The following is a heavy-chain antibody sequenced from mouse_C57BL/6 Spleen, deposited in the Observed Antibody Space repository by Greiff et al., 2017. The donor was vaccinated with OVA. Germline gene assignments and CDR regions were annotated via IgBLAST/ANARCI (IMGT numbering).Heavy chain of an antibody. D-gene: IGHD2-4*01. J-gene: IGHJ4*01. V-gene: IGHV1-47*01. CDR1: GYTFTTYP. Sequence: QVHVKQSGAELVKPGASVKMSCKASGYTFTTYPIEWMKQNHGKSLEWIGNFHPYNDDTKYNEKFKGKATLTVEKSSSTVYLELSRLTSDDSAVYYCARRDYAGGAMDYWGQGTSVTVSS. CDR3: ARRDYAGGAMDY. CDR2: FHPYNDDT.